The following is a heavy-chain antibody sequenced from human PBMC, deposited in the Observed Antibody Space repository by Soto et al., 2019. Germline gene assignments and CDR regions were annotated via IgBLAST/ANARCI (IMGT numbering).Heavy chain of an antibody. CDR3: AKGGRQWLGTSDLNS. J-gene: IGHJ4*02. D-gene: IGHD6-19*01. V-gene: IGHV3-30*18. CDR2: VSHDGRNT. Sequence: VQLVESGGGVVQPGRSLRLSCAASGFTFSDYAMHWVRQAPGKGLEWVAVVSHDGRNTHYADSVKGRFTISRDSSKNTVSLETTSQRGEDTAVYYCAKGGRQWLGTSDLNSWGQGALVTVSS. CDR1: GFTFSDYA.